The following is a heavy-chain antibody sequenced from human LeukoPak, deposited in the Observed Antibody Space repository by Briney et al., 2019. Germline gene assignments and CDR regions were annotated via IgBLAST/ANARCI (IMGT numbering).Heavy chain of an antibody. CDR3: ARMVGLVSDY. V-gene: IGHV6-1*01. Sequence: SQTLSLTCAISGDSVSSNSAAWNWIRQSPSRGLEWLGRTYYRSKWHSYYAPSVKSRITINPDTSKNQFSLQLKSVTPEDTAVYYCARMVGLVSDYWGQGTLVTVST. D-gene: IGHD3-10*01. J-gene: IGHJ4*02. CDR2: TYYRSKWHS. CDR1: GDSVSSNSAA.